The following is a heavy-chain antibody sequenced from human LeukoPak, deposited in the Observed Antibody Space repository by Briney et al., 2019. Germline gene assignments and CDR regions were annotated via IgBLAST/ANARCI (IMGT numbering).Heavy chain of an antibody. CDR2: IYSGGST. D-gene: IGHD6-6*01. J-gene: IGHJ4*02. V-gene: IGHV3-53*01. CDR1: GFTVSSNY. Sequence: CXASGFTVSSNYMSWVRQAPGKGLEGVSVIYSGGSTYYTDSVKGRFTISRDNSKNTLYLQMNSLRAEDTAIYYCAKVPSSIWLVPDYWGQGTLVTVSS. CDR3: AKVPSSIWLVPDY.